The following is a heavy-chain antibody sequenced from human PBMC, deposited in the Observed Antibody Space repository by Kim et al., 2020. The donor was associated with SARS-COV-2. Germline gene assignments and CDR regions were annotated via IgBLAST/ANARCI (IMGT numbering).Heavy chain of an antibody. Sequence: GGSLRLSCAASGLTFGSNWMHWVRQAAGKGLVWVSRTNSDASSTSYADSVKGRFTISRDNVKNTLYLQMNRLRAEDTAVYYCAANTGMVWDGMDVLGQGTTVTVSS. V-gene: IGHV3-74*01. CDR3: AANTGMVWDGMDV. CDR1: GLTFGSNW. CDR2: TNSDASST. D-gene: IGHD5-18*01. J-gene: IGHJ6*02.